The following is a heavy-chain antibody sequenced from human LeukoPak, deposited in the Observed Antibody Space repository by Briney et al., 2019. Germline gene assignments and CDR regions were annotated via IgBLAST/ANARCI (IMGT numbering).Heavy chain of an antibody. V-gene: IGHV4-4*02. D-gene: IGHD1-1*01. CDR3: AGVEGDTRPFPYYYGMDV. J-gene: IGHJ6*04. Sequence: NSSETLSLTCAVSGGSISSSNWWSWVRQPPGKGLEWIGEIYHSGSTNYNPSLKSRVTISVDKSKNQFSLKLSSVTAADTAVYYCAGVEGDTRPFPYYYGMDVWGKGTTVTVSS. CDR2: IYHSGST. CDR1: GGSISSSNW.